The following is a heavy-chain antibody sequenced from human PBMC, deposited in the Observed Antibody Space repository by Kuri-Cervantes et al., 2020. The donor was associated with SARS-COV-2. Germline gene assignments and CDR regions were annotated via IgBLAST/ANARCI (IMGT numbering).Heavy chain of an antibody. Sequence: GESLKISCAVSGFTFSTSAMHWVRQAPGKGLEWVSSISSSSSYIYYADSVKGRFTISRDNAKNSLYLQMNSLRAEDTAVYYCAIWGYSSSSYYYYYMDVWGKGTTVTVSS. CDR3: AIWGYSSSSYYYYYMDV. V-gene: IGHV3-21*01. CDR2: ISSSSSYI. J-gene: IGHJ6*03. CDR1: GFTFSTSA. D-gene: IGHD6-6*01.